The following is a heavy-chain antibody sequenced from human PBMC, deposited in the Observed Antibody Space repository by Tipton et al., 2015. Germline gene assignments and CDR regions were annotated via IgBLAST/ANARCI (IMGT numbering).Heavy chain of an antibody. CDR3: ARGQSTHFFDP. CDR2: MSANSGVT. Sequence: QLVQSGAEVKKPGAPVKVSCEASGYTFNRFGISWARQAPGQGLEWMGWMSANSGVTGYAQKFQGRVTMTRDTSVRTAYMELSSLRSEDTAVYYCARGQSTHFFDPWGQGTLVTVSS. CDR1: GYTFNRFG. J-gene: IGHJ5*02. V-gene: IGHV1-8*01. D-gene: IGHD4-11*01.